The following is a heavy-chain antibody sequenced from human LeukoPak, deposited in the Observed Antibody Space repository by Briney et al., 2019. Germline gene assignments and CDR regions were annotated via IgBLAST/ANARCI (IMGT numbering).Heavy chain of an antibody. CDR1: GLTFSTYS. J-gene: IGHJ5*02. D-gene: IGHD3-10*01. Sequence: PGGSLRLSCEVSGLTFSTYSMNWVRQAPGEGLEWISYISSSGSIRYYADSVKGRFTISRDNAKNSLYLQMNSLRDEDTAVYYCARGVIWFGESPKNWLGPDPWGQGTLVTVSS. CDR2: ISSSGSIR. V-gene: IGHV3-48*02. CDR3: ARGVIWFGESPKNWLGPDP.